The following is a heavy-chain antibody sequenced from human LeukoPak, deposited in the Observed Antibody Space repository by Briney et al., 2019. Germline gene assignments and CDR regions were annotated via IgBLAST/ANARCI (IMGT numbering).Heavy chain of an antibody. J-gene: IGHJ6*03. V-gene: IGHV4-4*07. CDR1: GGSISSFY. Sequence: SETLSLTCTVSGGSISSFYWSWVRQSAGKGLECIGRVDTSGSTHYNPSLGSRVTMSLDTSKNQFSLNLRSVNVADTAVYFCARGLGGASYYMDVWGKGTTVTVSS. CDR2: VDTSGST. CDR3: ARGLGGASYYMDV. D-gene: IGHD3-16*01.